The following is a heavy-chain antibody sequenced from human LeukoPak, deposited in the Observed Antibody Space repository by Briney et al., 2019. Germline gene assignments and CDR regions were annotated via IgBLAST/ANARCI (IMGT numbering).Heavy chain of an antibody. V-gene: IGHV3-7*01. CDR3: ATLLRYFDWLLSGWSPSPRDAFDI. CDR1: GFTFTTYW. D-gene: IGHD3-9*01. CDR2: IKQDGSET. J-gene: IGHJ3*02. Sequence: PGGSLRLSCAASGFTFTTYWMGWVGQAPGKVLEWVANIKQDGSETYYVDSVKGRFTISRDNIKNSLFLQMKNLRPEDTAVYYCATLLRYFDWLLSGWSPSPRDAFDIWGQGTMATVSS.